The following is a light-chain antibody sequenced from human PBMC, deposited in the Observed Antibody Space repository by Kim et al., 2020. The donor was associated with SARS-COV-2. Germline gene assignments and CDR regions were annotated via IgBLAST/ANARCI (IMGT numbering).Light chain of an antibody. J-gene: IGKJ1*01. Sequence: ASVGDRVTITCRASQSISSWLAWYQQKPGKAPKLLIYKESTLESGVPSRFSGSGSGTEFTLTINSLQPDDFATYYCQEYNAYSRTFGQGTKVDIK. V-gene: IGKV1-5*03. CDR2: KES. CDR3: QEYNAYSRT. CDR1: QSISSW.